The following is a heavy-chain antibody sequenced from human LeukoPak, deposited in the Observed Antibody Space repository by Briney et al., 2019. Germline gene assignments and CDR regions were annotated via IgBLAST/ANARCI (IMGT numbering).Heavy chain of an antibody. J-gene: IGHJ6*03. CDR3: TTAGCCSSTSCHTYYYYYYMDV. CDR2: IKSKTDGGTT. Sequence: GGSLRLSCAASGFTFSNAWMSWVRQAPGKGLEWVGRIKSKTDGGTTDYAAPVKGRFTISRDDSKNTLYLQMNSLKTEDTAVYYCTTAGCCSSTSCHTYYYYYYMDVWGKGTTVTVSS. V-gene: IGHV3-15*01. D-gene: IGHD2-2*01. CDR1: GFTFSNAW.